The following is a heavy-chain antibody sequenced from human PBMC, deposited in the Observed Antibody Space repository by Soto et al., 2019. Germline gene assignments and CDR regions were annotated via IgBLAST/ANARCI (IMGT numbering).Heavy chain of an antibody. CDR1: GGSIESYY. D-gene: IGHD3-22*01. J-gene: IGHJ5*02. CDR3: ARLGGYYQSLDT. Sequence: SETLSLTCTVSGGSIESYYWSWFRQPPGKGLEWIGYVYYTGTTTYSPSLKSRVTISVDTSMNQISLKLSSVTAADTAFYYCARLGGYYQSLDTWGQGTLVTVS. CDR2: VYYTGTT. V-gene: IGHV4-59*08.